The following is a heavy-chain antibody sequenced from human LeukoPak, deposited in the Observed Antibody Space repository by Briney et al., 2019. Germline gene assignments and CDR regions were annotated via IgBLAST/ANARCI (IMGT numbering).Heavy chain of an antibody. D-gene: IGHD6-19*01. J-gene: IGHJ4*02. CDR3: ARDQWLDY. V-gene: IGHV3-48*01. Sequence: GGSLRLSCAASGFTFSGYTMNWVRQAPGKGLEWVSFIGSSGNTIYYADSVKGRFTVSRDNAKNSLYLQMNSLRAEDTAVYYCARDQWLDYWGQGTLVTVSS. CDR2: IGSSGNTI. CDR1: GFTFSGYT.